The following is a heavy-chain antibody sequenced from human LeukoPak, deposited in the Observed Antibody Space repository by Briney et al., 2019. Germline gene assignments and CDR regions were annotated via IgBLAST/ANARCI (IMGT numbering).Heavy chain of an antibody. Sequence: PGGSLRLSCAASGFTLSSYAMSWVRQAPGKGLEWVSVISTSDGSTYYADSVKGRFTISRDNSKNTLYLQMNSPRAEDTAVYYCAKVADRTYWYYFDYWGQGTLVTVSS. J-gene: IGHJ4*02. D-gene: IGHD2-8*02. CDR3: AKVADRTYWYYFDY. CDR1: GFTLSSYA. V-gene: IGHV3-23*01. CDR2: ISTSDGST.